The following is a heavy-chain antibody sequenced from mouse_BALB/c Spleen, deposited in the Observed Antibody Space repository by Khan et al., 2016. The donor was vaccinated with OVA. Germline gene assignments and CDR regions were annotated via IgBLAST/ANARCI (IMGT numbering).Heavy chain of an antibody. V-gene: IGHV2-6-1*01. Sequence: QVQLKESGPGLVAPSQSLSITCTISGFSLTNYGVHWVRQPPGKGLEWLVEIWSDGSTTYNSALKSKLTTSKDNSASQVFLKMNSLQTSDKAMYFCARQPCYHENIMDYWGQGTSVTVSS. CDR1: GFSLTNYG. CDR2: IWSDGST. CDR3: ARQPCYHENIMDY. J-gene: IGHJ4*01.